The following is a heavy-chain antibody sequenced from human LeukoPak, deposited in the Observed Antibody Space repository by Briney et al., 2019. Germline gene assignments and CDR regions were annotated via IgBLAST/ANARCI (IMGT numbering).Heavy chain of an antibody. V-gene: IGHV1-8*01. J-gene: IGHJ4*02. Sequence: GASVKVSCKASGYTFTNYEINWVRQATGHGLEWMGWMNPNSGDTAYAQKFQGRITMTRCTSITTAYMELSGLRSDDTAVYYCARGLGSYDSSELTWPMISFWGQGTQVTVSS. CDR1: GYTFTNYE. CDR3: ARGLGSYDSSELTWPMISF. CDR2: MNPNSGDT. D-gene: IGHD3-22*01.